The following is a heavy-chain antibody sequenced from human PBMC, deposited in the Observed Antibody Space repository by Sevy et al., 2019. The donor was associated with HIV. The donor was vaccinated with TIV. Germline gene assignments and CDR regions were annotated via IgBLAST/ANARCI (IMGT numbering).Heavy chain of an antibody. CDR3: AREEQQLRAFDI. Sequence: GGSLRLSCAASGFTFSSYSMNWVRQAPGKGLEWVSSISSSSSYIYYADSVKGRFTISRDNAKNSLYLQMNSLRAEDTAVYDCAREEQQLRAFDIWGQGTMVTVSS. CDR1: GFTFSSYS. V-gene: IGHV3-21*01. D-gene: IGHD6-13*01. CDR2: ISSSSSYI. J-gene: IGHJ3*02.